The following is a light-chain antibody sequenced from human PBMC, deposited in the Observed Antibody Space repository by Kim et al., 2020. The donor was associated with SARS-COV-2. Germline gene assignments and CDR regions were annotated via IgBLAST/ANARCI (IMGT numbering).Light chain of an antibody. V-gene: IGKV3-20*01. Sequence: EIVLTQSPGTLSLSPGERVTLSCRASQSVTNNFLAWYQQKPGRAPRLIIYDASTRATGIPDRFSGSGSGTDFSLTVSRLEPEDFAVYYCQQYGSSKTFGQGTKLEI. J-gene: IGKJ2*01. CDR2: DAS. CDR3: QQYGSSKT. CDR1: QSVTNNF.